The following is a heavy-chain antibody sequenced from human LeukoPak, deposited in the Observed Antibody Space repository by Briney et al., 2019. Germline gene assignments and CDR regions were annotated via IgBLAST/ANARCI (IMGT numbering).Heavy chain of an antibody. D-gene: IGHD3-22*01. CDR1: GGSISSSSYY. CDR2: IYYSGST. V-gene: IGHV4-39*07. J-gene: IGHJ4*02. CDR3: AIDPHLSYDSSGPNDY. Sequence: PSETLSLTCTVSGGSISSSSYYWGWIRQPPGKGLEWIGSIYYSGSTYYNPSLKSRVTISVDTSKNQFSLKLSSVTAADTAVYYCAIDPHLSYDSSGPNDYWGQGTLVTVSS.